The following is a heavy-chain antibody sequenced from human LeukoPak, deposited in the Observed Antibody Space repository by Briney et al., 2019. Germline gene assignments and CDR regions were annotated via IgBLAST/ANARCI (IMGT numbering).Heavy chain of an antibody. CDR1: GFSFRTYS. J-gene: IGHJ3*01. CDR3: TRDAGQFVDHDVFDF. CDR2: ISPTSWTI. Sequence: KSGGSLRLSCAASGFSFRTYSMNWVRQAPGRGLEWVSSISPTSWTIYQADSVKGRFTVSRDNAKNSVFLQVDSLRAEDEAVYYCTRDAGQFVDHDVFDFWGQGTMVTVSS. D-gene: IGHD3-10*01. V-gene: IGHV3-21*01.